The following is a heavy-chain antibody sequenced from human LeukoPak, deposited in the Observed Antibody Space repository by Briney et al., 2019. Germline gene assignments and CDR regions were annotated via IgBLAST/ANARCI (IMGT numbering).Heavy chain of an antibody. CDR2: INPNSGGT. CDR1: GYTFTGYY. CDR3: ARSPPGYSSGWYYDY. J-gene: IGHJ4*02. D-gene: IGHD6-19*01. Sequence: ASVKVSCKASGYTFTGYYMHWVRQAPGQGLEWMGWINPNSGGTNYAQKFQGRVTMTRDTSISTAYMELSRLRSDDTAVYYCARSPPGYSSGWYYDYWGQGTLVTVSS. V-gene: IGHV1-2*02.